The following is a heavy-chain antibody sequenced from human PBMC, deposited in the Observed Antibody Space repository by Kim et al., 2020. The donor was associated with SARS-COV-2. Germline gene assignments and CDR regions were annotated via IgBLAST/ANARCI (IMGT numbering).Heavy chain of an antibody. D-gene: IGHD3-22*01. V-gene: IGHV3-15*01. Sequence: PVKVRCTISIDDSKNTLYLQINSLKAEDTAVYYCTTDCQDDYDSSGYFDYWGQGTLVTVSS. CDR3: TTDCQDDYDSSGYFDY. J-gene: IGHJ4*02.